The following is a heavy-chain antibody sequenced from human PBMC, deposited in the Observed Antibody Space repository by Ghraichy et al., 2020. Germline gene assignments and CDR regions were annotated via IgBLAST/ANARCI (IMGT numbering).Heavy chain of an antibody. D-gene: IGHD3-3*01. V-gene: IGHV4-34*01. CDR1: GGSFSGYY. CDR3: TRSHITIFGVVVIPGYFDS. CDR2: INLGGST. Sequence: SETLSLTCAVYGGSFSGYYWSWIRQPPGKRLEWIGEINLGGSTNYNPSLKSRVTISIDPSKNQFSLDLGSVTAADTAVYYCTRSHITIFGVVVIPGYFDSWGLGTLVTVSS. J-gene: IGHJ4*02.